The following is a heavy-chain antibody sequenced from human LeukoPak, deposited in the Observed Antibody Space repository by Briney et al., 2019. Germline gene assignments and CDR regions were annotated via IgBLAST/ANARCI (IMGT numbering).Heavy chain of an antibody. CDR2: IHDGGST. Sequence: PSGTLSLTCAVSGDSISNINWWWSWVRQPPGKGLEWIGEIHDGGSTTYHPSLKSRVTISVDKSKNQFSLTLTSVTAADTAVYYCARVTGYVMEDYFDYWGQGTLVTVSS. V-gene: IGHV4-4*02. CDR1: GDSISNINW. CDR3: ARVTGYVMEDYFDY. D-gene: IGHD6-13*01. J-gene: IGHJ4*02.